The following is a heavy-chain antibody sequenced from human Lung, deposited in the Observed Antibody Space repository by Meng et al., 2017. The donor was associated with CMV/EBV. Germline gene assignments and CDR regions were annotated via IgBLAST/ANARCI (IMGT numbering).Heavy chain of an antibody. Sequence: ASXXVSCKTSGYSFTSFGITWVRQAPGRGPEWMGWISVDNGDTNYAEDFQDRVTMTTDIYRNTAYMELWSLRFDDTAFYYCVRGGRDYRFDYWGQGTLVTVSS. CDR3: VRGGRDYRFDY. J-gene: IGHJ4*02. CDR2: ISVDNGDT. D-gene: IGHD4/OR15-4a*01. CDR1: GYSFTSFG. V-gene: IGHV1-18*01.